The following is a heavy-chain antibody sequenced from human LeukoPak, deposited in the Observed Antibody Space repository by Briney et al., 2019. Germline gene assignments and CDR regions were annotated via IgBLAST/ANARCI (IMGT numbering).Heavy chain of an antibody. CDR3: ARDMRIAAAGTVVNYYYYYGMDF. V-gene: IGHV1-46*01. CDR2: INASGGST. J-gene: IGHJ6*02. D-gene: IGHD6-13*01. Sequence: ASVKVSCTASGYTFTSYYMHWVRQAPGQGLEWMGIINASGGSTSYAQKFQGRVTMTRDTSTSTVYMELSSLRSEDTAVYYCARDMRIAAAGTVVNYYYYYGMDFWGQGTTVTVSS. CDR1: GYTFTSYY.